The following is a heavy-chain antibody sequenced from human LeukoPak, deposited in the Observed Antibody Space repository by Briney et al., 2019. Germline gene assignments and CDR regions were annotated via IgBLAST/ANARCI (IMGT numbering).Heavy chain of an antibody. CDR3: VGDTSSQAGGDWFDP. CDR1: GFTFSSYW. Sequence: QSGGSLRLSCAASGFTFSSYWMTWVRQAPGKGLEWVANIKQDGNEKYYVDSVKGRFTISRDNAKNSLYLHLSSLRADDTAIYYCVGDTSSQAGGDWFDPWGQGTLVTVSS. J-gene: IGHJ5*02. CDR2: IKQDGNEK. D-gene: IGHD2-2*01. V-gene: IGHV3-7*01.